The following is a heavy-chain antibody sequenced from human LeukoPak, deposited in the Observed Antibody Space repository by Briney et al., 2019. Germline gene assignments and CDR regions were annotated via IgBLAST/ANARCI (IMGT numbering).Heavy chain of an antibody. Sequence: PGGSLRLSCAASGFAFNCYSMNWVRQAPGKGLEWVASITTSSTYMHYADSVKGRFTISRDNAKNSLYLQMNSLRADDTAVYFCARHRYYFDYWGQGTLVTVSS. V-gene: IGHV3-21*01. CDR2: ITTSSTYM. J-gene: IGHJ4*02. CDR3: ARHRYYFDY. CDR1: GFAFNCYS.